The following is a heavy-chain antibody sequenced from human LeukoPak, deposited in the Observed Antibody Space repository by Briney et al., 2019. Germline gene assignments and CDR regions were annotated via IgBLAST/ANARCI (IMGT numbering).Heavy chain of an antibody. Sequence: GESLKISCKAYGYSFSTNWIGWVRQVPGKGPEWMGIIFPGDSDTRYSPSFQGQVTISADKSISTAYLQWNSLKASDTAMYYCARPGANNYGSDWGQGTLVTVSS. J-gene: IGHJ4*02. V-gene: IGHV5-51*01. D-gene: IGHD3-10*01. CDR3: ARPGANNYGSD. CDR2: IFPGDSDT. CDR1: GYSFSTNW.